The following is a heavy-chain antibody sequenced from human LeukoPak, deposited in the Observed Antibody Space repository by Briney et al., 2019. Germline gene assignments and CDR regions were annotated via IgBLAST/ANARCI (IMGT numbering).Heavy chain of an antibody. CDR2: ISINGVKT. D-gene: IGHD3-3*01. V-gene: IGHV3-64*01. CDR3: ARLRGVVINYSYMDV. CDR1: GFSFSGYG. Sequence: GGSLRLSCAASGFSFSGYGMHWVRQAPGKGLEYVSSISINGVKTYYANSVKGRSTISRDNSANTLYLQMDSLKVEDMAVYYCARLRGVVINYSYMDVWGRGTTVIVS. J-gene: IGHJ6*03.